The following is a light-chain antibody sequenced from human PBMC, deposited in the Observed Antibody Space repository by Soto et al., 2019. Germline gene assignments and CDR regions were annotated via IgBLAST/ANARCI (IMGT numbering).Light chain of an antibody. CDR3: QQYSTTPLT. Sequence: DRVSATSRNSVAVCISKRATINYKSRQSVFYSSNNTTHLAWYQQKPGQPPRLLVHWASTRESGVPDRFSGSGSGTDFTLTINSLEAEDVAVYYCQQYSTTPLTFGGGTKVDIK. CDR2: WAS. CDR1: QSVFYSSNNTTH. J-gene: IGKJ4*01. V-gene: IGKV4-1*01.